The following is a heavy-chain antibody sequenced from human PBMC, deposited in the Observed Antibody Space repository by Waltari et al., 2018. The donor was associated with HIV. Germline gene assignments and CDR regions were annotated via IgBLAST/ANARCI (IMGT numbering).Heavy chain of an antibody. Sequence: QVQLVESGGGVVQPGRSLRLSCAASGFTFSSYAMHWVRQAPGKGLEWVAVISYDGSNKYYADSVKGRFTISRDNSKNTLYRQMNSLRAEDTAVYYCARSDTAMGPFDYWGQGTLVTVSS. J-gene: IGHJ4*02. CDR2: ISYDGSNK. CDR3: ARSDTAMGPFDY. CDR1: GFTFSSYA. V-gene: IGHV3-30*01. D-gene: IGHD5-18*01.